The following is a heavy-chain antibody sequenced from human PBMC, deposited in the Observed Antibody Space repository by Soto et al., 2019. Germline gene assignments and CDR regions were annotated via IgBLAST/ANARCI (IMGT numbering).Heavy chain of an antibody. CDR1: GFTFSNAW. D-gene: IGHD2-15*01. V-gene: IGHV3-15*01. CDR3: TTDQGGDSCCGAFDY. CDR2: IKSKTDGGTT. J-gene: IGHJ4*02. Sequence: GGSLRLSCAASGFTFSNAWMSWVRQAPGKGLEWVGRIKSKTDGGTTDYAAPVKGRFTISRDDSKNSLYLQMNSLKTEDTAVYYCTTDQGGDSCCGAFDYWGQGTLVTSPQ.